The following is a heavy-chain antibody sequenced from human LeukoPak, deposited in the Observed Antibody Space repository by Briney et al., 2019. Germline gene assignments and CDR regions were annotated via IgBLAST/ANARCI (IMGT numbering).Heavy chain of an antibody. Sequence: GGSLRLSCAASGFTFSSYEMNWVRQAPGKGLEWVSYISSSGSTIYYADSVKGRFTISRDNAKNSLYLQMNSLRAEDTAVYYCARERGYSGYDYYFDYWGQGTLVTVPS. V-gene: IGHV3-48*03. CDR1: GFTFSSYE. CDR2: ISSSGSTI. D-gene: IGHD5-12*01. J-gene: IGHJ4*02. CDR3: ARERGYSGYDYYFDY.